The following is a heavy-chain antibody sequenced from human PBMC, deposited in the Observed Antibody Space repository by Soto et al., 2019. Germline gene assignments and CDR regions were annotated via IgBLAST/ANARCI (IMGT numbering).Heavy chain of an antibody. J-gene: IGHJ4*02. V-gene: IGHV4-59*01. CDR1: GGSIRSYY. Sequence: SETLSLTCTVSGGSIRSYYWTWIRQPPGKGLEWLGYIFYSGSTSYNPSLKSRVTISIHTYKSQFSLQLTSVNAADTAVYYCARGAADTAMVDSWGQGTLVTVSS. CDR3: ARGAADTAMVDS. CDR2: IFYSGST. D-gene: IGHD5-18*01.